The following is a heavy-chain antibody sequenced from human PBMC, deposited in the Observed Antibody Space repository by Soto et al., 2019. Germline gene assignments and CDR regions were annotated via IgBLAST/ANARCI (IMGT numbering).Heavy chain of an antibody. Sequence: SETLSLTCTVSGGSISSGGYYWSWIRQHPGKGLEWIGYIYYSGSTYYNPSLKSRVTISVDTSKNQFSLKLSSVTAADTAVYYCARAGIMKLPPVVGPLARWGQGTLVTVSS. D-gene: IGHD2-21*01. V-gene: IGHV4-31*03. CDR2: IYYSGST. CDR3: ARAGIMKLPPVVGPLAR. J-gene: IGHJ4*02. CDR1: GGSISSGGYY.